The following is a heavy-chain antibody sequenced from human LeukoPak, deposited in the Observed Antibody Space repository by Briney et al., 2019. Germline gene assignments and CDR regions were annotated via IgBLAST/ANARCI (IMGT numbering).Heavy chain of an antibody. CDR2: IYYSGRT. CDR3: APQQGRNLVNYFDY. D-gene: IGHD2-21*01. V-gene: IGHV4-39*01. CDR1: GGSISSNSYY. Sequence: PSETLSLTCAVSGGSISSNSYYWAWVRQPPGKGXXXXGSIYYSGRTFYNPSLKSRVTISVDTSKNQFSLKVSSVTAADTAVYYCAPQQGRNLVNYFDYWGQGTLVTVSS. J-gene: IGHJ4*02.